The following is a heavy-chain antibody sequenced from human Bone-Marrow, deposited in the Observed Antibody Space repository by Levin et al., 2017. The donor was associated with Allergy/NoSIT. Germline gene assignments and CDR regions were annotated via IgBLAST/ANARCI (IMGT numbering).Heavy chain of an antibody. J-gene: IGHJ5*02. CDR1: GFTFSTYW. CDR3: ARDRFYSDSGSNFSWFDP. D-gene: IGHD3-10*01. CDR2: IQSNGKT. Sequence: HTGGSLRLSRAASGFTFSTYWMHWVRQAPGKGLVWVSRIQSNGKTNYADSVKGRFTISRDNAKNTLYLQMNSLTVEDTAVYYCARDRFYSDSGSNFSWFDPWGQGTLVTVSS. V-gene: IGHV3-74*01.